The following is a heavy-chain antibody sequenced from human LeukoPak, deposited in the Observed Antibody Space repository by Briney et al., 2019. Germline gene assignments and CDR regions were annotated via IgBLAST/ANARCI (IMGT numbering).Heavy chain of an antibody. Sequence: GASVKVSCKASGYTFTGYHMHWVRQAPGQGLEWMGWINPNSGGTNYAQKFQGRVTMTRDTPMSTAYMELSRLRSDDTAVYYCASGGAVGGSGSSYYWGQGTQVTISS. D-gene: IGHD3-10*01. CDR1: GYTFTGYH. V-gene: IGHV1-2*02. CDR2: INPNSGGT. CDR3: ASGGAVGGSGSSYY. J-gene: IGHJ4*02.